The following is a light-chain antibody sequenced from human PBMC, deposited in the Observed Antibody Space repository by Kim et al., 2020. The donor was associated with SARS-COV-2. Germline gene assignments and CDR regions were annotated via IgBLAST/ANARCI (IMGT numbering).Light chain of an antibody. J-gene: IGLJ3*02. V-gene: IGLV4-60*03. CDR1: SGHSNYI. CDR3: AAWDSITIWV. Sequence: QLVLTQPSSASASLGSSVKLTCTLSSGHSNYIIAWHQQQPGKAPRFLMKLEGSGNYKKGSGVPDRFSGSSFGADRYLTISNLQSEDDATYFCAAWDSITIWVFGGGTQLTVL. CDR2: LEGSGNY.